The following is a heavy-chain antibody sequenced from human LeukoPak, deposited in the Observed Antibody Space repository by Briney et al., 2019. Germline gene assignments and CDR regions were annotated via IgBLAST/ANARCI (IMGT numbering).Heavy chain of an antibody. CDR2: IRYDGSNK. Sequence: GGSLRLSCAASGFTFSSYGMHWARQAPGKGLEWVAFIRYDGSNKYYADSVKGRFTISRDNSKNTLYLQMNSLRAEDTAVYYCAKGRKTDTAILNYWGQGTLVTVSS. V-gene: IGHV3-30*02. CDR1: GFTFSSYG. D-gene: IGHD5-18*01. CDR3: AKGRKTDTAILNY. J-gene: IGHJ4*02.